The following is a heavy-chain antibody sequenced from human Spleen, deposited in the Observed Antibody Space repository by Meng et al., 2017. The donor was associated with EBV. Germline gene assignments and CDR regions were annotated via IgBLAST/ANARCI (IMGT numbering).Heavy chain of an antibody. CDR2: TNEDGRIT. J-gene: IGHJ4*02. V-gene: IGHV3-74*01. Sequence: EVARVRYGGTSVQPWWSLRLSVAASGFSVRRYWMHWVRQVPGKGLVWVSRTNEDGRITNYADSVKGRFTISRDNTKNTLYLQMNSLRAEDTAVYFCSRDLVGSDDDWGQGTLVTVSS. CDR3: SRDLVGSDDD. D-gene: IGHD6-25*01. CDR1: GFSVRRYW.